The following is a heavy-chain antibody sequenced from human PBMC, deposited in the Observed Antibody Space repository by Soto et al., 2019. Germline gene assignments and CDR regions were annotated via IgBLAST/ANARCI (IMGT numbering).Heavy chain of an antibody. V-gene: IGHV2-5*02. D-gene: IGHD4-17*01. CDR1: GFSLTTNGVG. CDR3: AASGATVTPNFWYFDL. J-gene: IGHJ2*01. Sequence: QITLKESGPTLVKPTQTLTLTCTFSGFSLTTNGVGVGWIRQPPGKALEWLALIYWDDDKRYNPSLKSRVTISKDASKNQVALTMTNMDPGDTATYYCAASGATVTPNFWYFDLWGRGTLVTVSS. CDR2: IYWDDDK.